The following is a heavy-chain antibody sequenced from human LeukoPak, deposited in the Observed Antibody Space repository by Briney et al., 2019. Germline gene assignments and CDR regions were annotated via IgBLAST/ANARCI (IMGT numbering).Heavy chain of an antibody. CDR3: ARDQTGFGNYYYYYYMDV. V-gene: IGHV3-30*04. CDR2: VLSDGSDQ. CDR1: GFTFNTYA. J-gene: IGHJ6*03. D-gene: IGHD3-10*01. Sequence: GGSLRLSCAASGFTFNTYAMKWVRQAPGKGLEWMAVVLSDGSDQYYADSVQGRFTISRDNSKNSLYLQMNSLRAEDTAVYYCARDQTGFGNYYYYYYMDVWGKGTTVTISS.